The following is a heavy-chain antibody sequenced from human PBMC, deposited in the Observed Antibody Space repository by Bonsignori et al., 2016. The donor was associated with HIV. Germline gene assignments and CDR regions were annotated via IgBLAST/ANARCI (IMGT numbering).Heavy chain of an antibody. D-gene: IGHD3-9*01. CDR1: GGTFSSDA. V-gene: IGHV1-69*10. CDR2: IIPMLRIA. J-gene: IGHJ4*02. Sequence: SVKVSCKASGGTFSSDAISWVRQAPGQGLEWMGGIIPMLRIAHYPQKFQGRVTITADESTSTASMELSSLTSEDTGVYYCARVDYDILTGFPRHFDYWGQGTLVTVSS. CDR3: ARVDYDILTGFPRHFDY.